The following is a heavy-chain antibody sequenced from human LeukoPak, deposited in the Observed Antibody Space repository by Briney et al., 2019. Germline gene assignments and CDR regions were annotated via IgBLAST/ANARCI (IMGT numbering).Heavy chain of an antibody. CDR2: INHSGST. J-gene: IGHJ4*02. D-gene: IGHD3-9*01. CDR1: GGSFSGYY. V-gene: IGHV4-34*01. Sequence: PSETLSLTCAVYGGSFSGYYWSWIRQPPGKGLEWIGEINHSGSTNYNPSLKSRVTISVDTSKNQFSLKLSSVTAADTAVYYCARGRRVYFDWYTYYFDYWGQGTLVTVSS. CDR3: ARGRRVYFDWYTYYFDY.